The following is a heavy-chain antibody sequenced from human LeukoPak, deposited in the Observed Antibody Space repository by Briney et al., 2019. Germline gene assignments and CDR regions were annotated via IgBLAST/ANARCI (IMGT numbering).Heavy chain of an antibody. CDR3: AKDRTVGASYWYFDL. Sequence: GGSLRLSCVGSGFTFRSHAMSWVRQAPEKGLEFVSGIYENGGTTYYADSVKGRFSISRDNSKNTLYLQMDSLRGEDTAIYYCAKDRTVGASYWYFDLWGRGTLVTVSS. CDR2: IYENGGTT. V-gene: IGHV3-23*01. CDR1: GFTFRSHA. J-gene: IGHJ2*01. D-gene: IGHD1-26*01.